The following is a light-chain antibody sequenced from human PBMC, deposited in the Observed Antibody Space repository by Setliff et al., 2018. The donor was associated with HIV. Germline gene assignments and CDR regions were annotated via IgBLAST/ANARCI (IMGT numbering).Light chain of an antibody. CDR1: SSDVGGYNY. V-gene: IGLV2-14*01. Sequence: VLAQPASVSESPGQSITISCTGTSSDVGGYNYVSWYQQHPGKAPKLMIYEVSNRPSGVSNRFSGSKSGNTASLTISGLQAEDEADYYCCSYTSSTTLLFGGGTKVTVL. J-gene: IGLJ3*02. CDR2: EVS. CDR3: CSYTSSTTLL.